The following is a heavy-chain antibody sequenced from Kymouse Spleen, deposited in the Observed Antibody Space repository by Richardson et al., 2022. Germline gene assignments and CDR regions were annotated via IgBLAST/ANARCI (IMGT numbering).Heavy chain of an antibody. CDR2: INHSGST. J-gene: IGHJ6*02. V-gene: IGHV4-34*01. CDR3: ARGGIAAAGRGYYYYYGMDV. Sequence: QVQLQQWGAGLLKPSETLSLTCAVYGGSFSGYYWSWIRQPPGKGLEWIGEINHSGSTNYNPSLKSRVTISVDTSKNQFSLKLSSVTAADTAVYYCARGGIAAAGRGYYYYYGMDVWGQGTTVTVSS. CDR1: GGSFSGYY. D-gene: IGHD6-13*01.